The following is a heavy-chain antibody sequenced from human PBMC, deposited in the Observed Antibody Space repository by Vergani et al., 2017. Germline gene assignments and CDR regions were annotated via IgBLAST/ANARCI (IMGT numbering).Heavy chain of an antibody. J-gene: IGHJ5*02. CDR3: ARDHPANWFDP. Sequence: QVQLPESGPGLVKPSQTLSLTCTVSGGSISSGSYYWSWIRQPAGKGLEWIGRIYTSGSTNYNPSLKSRVTISVDTSKNQFSLKLSSVTAADTAVYYCARDHPANWFDPWGQGTLVTVSS. V-gene: IGHV4-61*02. CDR2: IYTSGST. CDR1: GGSISSGSYY. D-gene: IGHD6-25*01.